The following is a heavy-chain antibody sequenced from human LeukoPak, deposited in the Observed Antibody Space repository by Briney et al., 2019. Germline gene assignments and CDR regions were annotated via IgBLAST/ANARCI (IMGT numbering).Heavy chain of an antibody. V-gene: IGHV1-24*01. D-gene: IGHD3-10*01. CDR2: FDPEDGET. CDR3: ATGEYYGSGSYYTDY. CDR1: GYTLTELS. Sequence: ASVKVSCKVSGYTLTELSMHWVRQAPGKGLEWMGGFDPEDGETIYAQKFQGRVTMTEDTSTDTAYMELSSLRSEDTAVYYCATGEYYGSGSYYTDYWGQGTLVTVSS. J-gene: IGHJ4*02.